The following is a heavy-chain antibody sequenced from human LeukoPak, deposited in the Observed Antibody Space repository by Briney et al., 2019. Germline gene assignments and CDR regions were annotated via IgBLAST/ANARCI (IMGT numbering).Heavy chain of an antibody. CDR3: AKQLGYCSDGSCYFPY. V-gene: IGHV3-23*01. J-gene: IGHJ4*02. CDR1: GFTFSSIH. Sequence: PGGSLRLSCAASGFTFSSIHMVWVRQAPGKGLEWVSAISNNGGYTYYADSVQGRFTISRDNSKSTLCLQMNSLRAEDTAVYYCAKQLGYCSDGSCYFPYWGQGTLVTVSS. CDR2: ISNNGGYT. D-gene: IGHD2-15*01.